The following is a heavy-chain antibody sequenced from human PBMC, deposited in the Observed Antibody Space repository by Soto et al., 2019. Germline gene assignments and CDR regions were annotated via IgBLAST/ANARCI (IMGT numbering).Heavy chain of an antibody. Sequence: SDPLCPTGAVSGGSISSSNWWSWVRQPPGTRLEWIGEIYHSGSTNYNPSLKGRVTKPVDKSKHQFSLKLSSVTAADTAVYYCARTPTYYYDSSGYNYYYGMDVWGQGTTVTVSS. J-gene: IGHJ6*02. V-gene: IGHV4-4*02. CDR1: GGSISSSNW. D-gene: IGHD3-22*01. CDR3: ARTPTYYYDSSGYNYYYGMDV. CDR2: IYHSGST.